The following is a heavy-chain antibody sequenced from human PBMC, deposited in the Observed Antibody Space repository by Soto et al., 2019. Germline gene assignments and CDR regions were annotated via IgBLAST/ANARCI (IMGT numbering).Heavy chain of an antibody. CDR3: ARECIPSYGYYFDY. V-gene: IGHV3-73*01. J-gene: IGHJ4*02. Sequence: GWSLRLSCAASGFTFSGSAMHWVRQASGRGLEWVGRIRSKANSYATAYAASVKGRFTISRDDSKNTAYLQMNSLKTEDTAVYYCARECIPSYGYYFDYWGQGTLVIVSS. CDR2: IRSKANSYAT. D-gene: IGHD5-18*01. CDR1: GFTFSGSA.